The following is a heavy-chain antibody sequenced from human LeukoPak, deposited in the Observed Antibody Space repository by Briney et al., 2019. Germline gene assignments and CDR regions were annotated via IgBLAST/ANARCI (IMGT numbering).Heavy chain of an antibody. J-gene: IGHJ5*02. D-gene: IGHD4-11*01. Sequence: SVKVSCKASGGTFSSYAISWVRQAPGQGLEWMGGIIPIFGTANYAQKFQGRVTITADESTSTAYMELSSLRSEDTAVYYCARGYSNYDGFDPWGQGTLVTVSS. V-gene: IGHV1-69*13. CDR1: GGTFSSYA. CDR2: IIPIFGTA. CDR3: ARGYSNYDGFDP.